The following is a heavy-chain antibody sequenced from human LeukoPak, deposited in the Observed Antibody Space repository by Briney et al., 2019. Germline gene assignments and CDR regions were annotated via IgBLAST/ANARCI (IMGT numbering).Heavy chain of an antibody. D-gene: IGHD3-10*01. CDR1: GGSVSGDY. J-gene: IGHJ5*02. Sequence: SETLSLTCTVAGGSVSGDYWGWVRQSPGKGLECIGDIHYTGSNNSTPSLKIRVSISVETSKTQFSLKLKSVTPADTAVYYCERGGYYGSGNDFSFDPWGQGTLATVSS. CDR3: ERGGYYGSGNDFSFDP. CDR2: IHYTGSN. V-gene: IGHV4-59*02.